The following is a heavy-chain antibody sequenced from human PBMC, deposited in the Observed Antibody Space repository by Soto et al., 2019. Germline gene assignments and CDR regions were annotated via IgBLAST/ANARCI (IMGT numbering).Heavy chain of an antibody. CDR3: ASGLYHLQGLRPYYFDS. J-gene: IGHJ4*02. D-gene: IGHD5-12*01. V-gene: IGHV1-69*06. Sequence: QVQLVQSGAEVKKPGSSVKVSCKASGGTFSSYAISWVRQAPGQGLEWMGGISPIFGTANYAQKFQGRVMITADKYSSTAYIELSSRRSEDTAVYYCASGLYHLQGLRPYYFDSWGQGTLVTFSA. CDR1: GGTFSSYA. CDR2: ISPIFGTA.